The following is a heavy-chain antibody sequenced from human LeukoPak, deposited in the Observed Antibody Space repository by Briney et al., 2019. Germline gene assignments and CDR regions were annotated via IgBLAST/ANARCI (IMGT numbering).Heavy chain of an antibody. CDR2: INHSGST. CDR3: ARSARPSRYYYMDV. J-gene: IGHJ6*03. D-gene: IGHD6-6*01. CDR1: GGSFSGYY. V-gene: IGHV4-34*01. Sequence: PSETLSLTCAVYGGSFSGYYWSRIRQPPGKGLEWIGEINHSGSTNYNPSLKSRVTISVDTSKNQFSLKLSSVTAADTAVYYCARSARPSRYYYMDVWGKGTTVTVSS.